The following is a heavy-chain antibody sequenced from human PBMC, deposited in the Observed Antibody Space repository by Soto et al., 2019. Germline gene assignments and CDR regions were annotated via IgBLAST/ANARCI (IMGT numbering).Heavy chain of an antibody. CDR3: ARDLKQVAAIDY. CDR1: GFTFSSYA. V-gene: IGHV3-30-3*01. J-gene: IGHJ4*02. D-gene: IGHD5-12*01. CDR2: ISYDGSNK. Sequence: GGSLRLSCAASGFTFSSYAMHWVRQAPGKGLEWVAVISYDGSNKYYADSVKGRFTISRDNSKNTLYLQMNSLGVEDRVVYYCARDLKQVAAIDYWGQGPLVTVSS.